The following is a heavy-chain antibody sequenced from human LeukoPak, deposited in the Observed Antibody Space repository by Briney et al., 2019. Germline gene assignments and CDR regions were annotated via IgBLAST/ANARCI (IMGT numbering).Heavy chain of an antibody. J-gene: IGHJ4*02. CDR1: GFTFSSYS. CDR2: ISSSSYI. D-gene: IGHD2-15*01. Sequence: GGSLRLSCAASGFTFSSYSMNWVRQAPGKGLEWVSSISSSSYIYYADSVKGRFTISRDNAKNSLYLQMNSLRAEDTAVYYCARVGGGSYCSGGSCFFDYWGQGTLVTVSS. CDR3: ARVGGGSYCSGGSCFFDY. V-gene: IGHV3-21*01.